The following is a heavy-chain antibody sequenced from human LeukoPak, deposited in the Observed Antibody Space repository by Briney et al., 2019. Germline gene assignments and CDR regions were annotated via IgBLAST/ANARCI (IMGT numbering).Heavy chain of an antibody. D-gene: IGHD3-22*01. CDR2: IYYSGST. Sequence: KTSETLSLTCTVSGGSISSYYWSWIRQPPGKGLEWIGYIYYSGSTNYNPSLKSRVTISVDTSKNQFSLKLRSVTAADTAVYYCARAGGGYYDQKLFGYYYMDVWRKGTTVTISS. J-gene: IGHJ6*03. CDR1: GGSISSYY. V-gene: IGHV4-59*01. CDR3: ARAGGGYYDQKLFGYYYMDV.